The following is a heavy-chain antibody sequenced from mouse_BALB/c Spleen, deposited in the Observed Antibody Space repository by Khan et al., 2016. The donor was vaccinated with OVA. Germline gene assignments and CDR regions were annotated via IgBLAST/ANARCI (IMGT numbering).Heavy chain of an antibody. CDR3: ARHEDYGNWLDY. Sequence: VQLQQSGAELVKPGASVKLSCKASGYTFTEYIIHWLKQRSGQGLEWIGWFYPGGTTIKYNEKFKDKATLTADKSSSTVYMELSRLTSEDSAGYFCARHEDYGNWLDYWGQGTTLTVSS. CDR2: FYPGGTTI. CDR1: GYTFTEYI. D-gene: IGHD2-1*01. V-gene: IGHV1-62-2*01. J-gene: IGHJ2*01.